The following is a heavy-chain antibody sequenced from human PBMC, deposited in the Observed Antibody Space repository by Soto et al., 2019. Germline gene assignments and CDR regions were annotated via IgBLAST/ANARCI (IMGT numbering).Heavy chain of an antibody. CDR3: ARLQAAGPHY. CDR2: IFYDGYT. Sequence: QVQLQESGPGLVMPSETLSLTCTVSGYSITGSPYFWGCIRQPPGNRLEWIGSIFYDGYTLYTPSLKIRATISVDTYKNQFSLRLTSVASTHTAINCCARLQAAGPHYWGQGILVTVSS. J-gene: IGHJ4*02. V-gene: IGHV4-39*01. CDR1: GYSITGSPYF. D-gene: IGHD6-13*01.